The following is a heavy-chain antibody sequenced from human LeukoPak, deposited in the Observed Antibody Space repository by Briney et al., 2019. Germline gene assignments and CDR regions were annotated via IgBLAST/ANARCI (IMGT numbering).Heavy chain of an antibody. CDR2: SDPEDGET. CDR3: ATEWYSSGWYFDY. D-gene: IGHD6-19*01. V-gene: IGHV1-24*01. Sequence: ASVKVSCKVSGYTLTELSMHWVRRAPGKGLEWMGGSDPEDGETIYAQKFQGRVTMTEDTSTDTAYMELSSLRSEDTAVYYCATEWYSSGWYFDYWGQGTLVTVSS. J-gene: IGHJ4*02. CDR1: GYTLTELS.